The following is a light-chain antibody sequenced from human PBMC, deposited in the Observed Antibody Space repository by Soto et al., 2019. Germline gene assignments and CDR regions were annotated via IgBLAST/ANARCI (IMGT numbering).Light chain of an antibody. CDR3: QQSGTSPPVA. CDR1: QSVSSN. CDR2: GAS. J-gene: IGKJ4*01. Sequence: IGMTQSPATLSVSPWERATLSCRASQSVSSNLAWYQQKPGQAPRLLIYGASNRATGIPDRFSGSGSGTDFTLTISRLEPEDFAVYYCQQSGTSPPVAFGGGTKVDIK. V-gene: IGKV3-20*01.